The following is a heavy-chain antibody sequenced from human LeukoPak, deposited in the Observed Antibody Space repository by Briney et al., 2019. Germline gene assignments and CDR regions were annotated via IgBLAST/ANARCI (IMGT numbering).Heavy chain of an antibody. CDR1: GFTFSSYE. V-gene: IGHV3-48*03. CDR3: ALISMGGIQLWLPLDY. CDR2: ISSSGSTI. Sequence: GGSLRLSCAASGFTFSSYEMNWVRQAPGKGLGWVSYISSSGSTIYYADSVKGRFTISRDNAKNSLYLQMNSLRAEDTAVYYCALISMGGIQLWLPLDYWGQGTLVTVSS. D-gene: IGHD5-18*01. J-gene: IGHJ4*02.